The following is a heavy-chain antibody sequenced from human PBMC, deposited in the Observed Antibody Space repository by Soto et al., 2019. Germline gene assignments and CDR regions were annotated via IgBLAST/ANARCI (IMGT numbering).Heavy chain of an antibody. CDR2: ISYDGSNK. CDR3: AKDSAYYDFWSGSTGMDV. J-gene: IGHJ6*02. V-gene: IGHV3-30*18. D-gene: IGHD3-3*01. Sequence: GGSLRLSCAASGFTFSSYGMHWVRQAPGKGLEWVAVISYDGSNKYYADSVKGRFTNSRDNSKNTLYLQMNSLRAEDTAVYYCAKDSAYYDFWSGSTGMDVWGQGTTVTVSS. CDR1: GFTFSSYG.